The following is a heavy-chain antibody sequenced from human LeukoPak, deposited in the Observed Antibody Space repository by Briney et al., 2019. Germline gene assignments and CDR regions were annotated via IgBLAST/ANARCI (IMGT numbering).Heavy chain of an antibody. J-gene: IGHJ4*02. D-gene: IGHD7-27*01. CDR3: AKDGGLWVSAHWGDS. CDR2: ISGSSGST. CDR1: GFTFSSYA. Sequence: GGSLRLSCAASGFTFSSYAMSWVRQALGKGRERVSAISGSSGSTYYADSVKGGFTISRDNSKNTLYLQMDSLRADDTAVYYCAKDGGLWVSAHWGDSWGRGTLVTVSS. V-gene: IGHV3-23*01.